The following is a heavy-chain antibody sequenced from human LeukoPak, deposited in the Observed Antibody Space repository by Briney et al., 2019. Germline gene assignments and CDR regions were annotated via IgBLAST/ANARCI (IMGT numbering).Heavy chain of an antibody. J-gene: IGHJ4*02. V-gene: IGHV1-2*02. Sequence: GASVKVSCKASGYTFTDYYMHWVRQAPGQGLEWMGWINPNSGGTNFAQKFQGRVAMTSDTSISTACMELGSLRSDDTAVYYCARARWQLVPYFDSWGQGTLVTVSS. CDR1: GYTFTDYY. CDR3: ARARWQLVPYFDS. CDR2: INPNSGGT. D-gene: IGHD6-6*01.